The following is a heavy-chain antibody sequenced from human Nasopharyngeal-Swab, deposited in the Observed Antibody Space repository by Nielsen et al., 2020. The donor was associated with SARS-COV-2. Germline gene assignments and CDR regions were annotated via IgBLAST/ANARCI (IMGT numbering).Heavy chain of an antibody. CDR3: ARGSPGDYVWGSYRWGYFDY. CDR1: GFTFSSYS. V-gene: IGHV3-48*01. CDR2: ISSSSTI. D-gene: IGHD3-16*02. J-gene: IGHJ4*02. Sequence: GGSLRLSCAASGFTFSSYSMNWVRQAPGKGLEWVSSISSSSTIYYADSVKGRFTISRDNAKNSLYLQMNSLRAEDTAVYYCARGSPGDYVWGSYRWGYFDYWGQGTLVTVSS.